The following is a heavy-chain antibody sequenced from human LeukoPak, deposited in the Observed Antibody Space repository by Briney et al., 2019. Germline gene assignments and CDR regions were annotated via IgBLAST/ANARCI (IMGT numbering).Heavy chain of an antibody. CDR1: GFTFSSYA. D-gene: IGHD6-13*01. V-gene: IGHV3-23*01. Sequence: PGGSLRLSCAASGFTFSSYAMSWVRQAPGKGREWVSVISGSGDSTYYADSVKGRFTISRDNSKNTLYLQMNSLRAEDTAVYYCAKDMQYSSSCLDYWGQGTLVTVYS. J-gene: IGHJ4*02. CDR3: AKDMQYSSSCLDY. CDR2: ISGSGDST.